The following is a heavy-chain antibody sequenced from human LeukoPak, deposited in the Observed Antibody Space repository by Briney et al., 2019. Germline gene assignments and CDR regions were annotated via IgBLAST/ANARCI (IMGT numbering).Heavy chain of an antibody. Sequence: GGSLRLSCAASGLTFSSYSMNWVRQSPGKGREWGCYIGSSSSAIYSADSVKGRFTFSCDNASNSLYLQMSRLIAEHTAGHCFARDEIAVACELPPPEYWGQGNLVTVSS. D-gene: IGHD6-19*01. J-gene: IGHJ4*02. CDR2: IGSSSSAI. CDR3: ARDEIAVACELPPPEY. V-gene: IGHV3-48*01. CDR1: GLTFSSYS.